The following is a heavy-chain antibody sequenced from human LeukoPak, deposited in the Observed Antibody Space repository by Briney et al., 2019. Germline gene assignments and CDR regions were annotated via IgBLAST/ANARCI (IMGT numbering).Heavy chain of an antibody. CDR2: IYYSGST. J-gene: IGHJ5*02. V-gene: IGHV4-31*03. D-gene: IGHD4-23*01. CDR1: GGSISSGGYY. CDR3: AREDYGGNLRNWFDP. Sequence: SQTLSLTCTVSGGSISSGGYYWSWIRQHPGKGLEWIGYIYYSGSTYYNPSLRSRVTISVDTSKYQFSLKLSSVTAADTAVYYCAREDYGGNLRNWFDPWGQGTLVTVSS.